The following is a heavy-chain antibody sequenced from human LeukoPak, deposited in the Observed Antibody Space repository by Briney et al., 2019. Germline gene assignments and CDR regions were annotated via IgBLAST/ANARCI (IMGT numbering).Heavy chain of an antibody. Sequence: GGSLRLSCAASGFTFSSYAMSWVRQAPGKGLEWVSAISGSGGSTNYADSVKGRFTISRDNSKNMLYLQMDTLRAEDTAVYYCAKDAALYPFFFDYWGQGTLVTVSS. D-gene: IGHD3-16*01. V-gene: IGHV3-23*01. CDR1: GFTFSSYA. J-gene: IGHJ4*02. CDR2: ISGSGGST. CDR3: AKDAALYPFFFDY.